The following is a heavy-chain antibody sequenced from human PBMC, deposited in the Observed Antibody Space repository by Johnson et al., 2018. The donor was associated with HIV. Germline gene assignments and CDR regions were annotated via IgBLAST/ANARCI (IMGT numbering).Heavy chain of an antibody. CDR1: GFTFSTYA. CDR3: SRDQRGGYSYGDAFDI. J-gene: IGHJ3*02. V-gene: IGHV3-30-3*01. CDR2: ISYDGSTK. Sequence: QLVESGGGVVQPGRSLRLSCAASGFTFSTYAIHWVRQAPGKGLEWVAIISYDGSTKYYADSVKGRFTISRDNSKNSLYLQMNTLRAEDTAVYYCSRDQRGGYSYGDAFDIWGQGTMVTVSS. D-gene: IGHD5-18*01.